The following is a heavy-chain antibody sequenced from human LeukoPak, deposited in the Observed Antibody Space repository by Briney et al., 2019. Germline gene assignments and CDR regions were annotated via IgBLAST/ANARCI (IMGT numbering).Heavy chain of an antibody. Sequence: GGSLRLFCAASGFTFSSYAMSWVRQAPGKGLEWVSAISGSGGSTYYADPVKGRFTISRDNSKNTLYLQMNSLRAEDTAVYYCAKGGYSSSWYVDSYFDYWGQGTLVTVSS. V-gene: IGHV3-23*01. CDR3: AKGGYSSSWYVDSYFDY. CDR1: GFTFSSYA. J-gene: IGHJ4*02. D-gene: IGHD6-13*01. CDR2: ISGSGGST.